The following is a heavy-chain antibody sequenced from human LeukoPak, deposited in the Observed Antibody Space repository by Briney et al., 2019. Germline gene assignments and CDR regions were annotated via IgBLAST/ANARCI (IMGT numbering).Heavy chain of an antibody. CDR2: ISGSGGST. D-gene: IGHD5-12*01. J-gene: IGHJ6*03. CDR1: GFTFSSYA. V-gene: IGHV3-23*01. CDR3: ANSYDSMIKYYYYMDV. Sequence: GGALRLSCAASGFTFSSYATSWVRQAPGKGRGWGSAISGSGGSTYYAGSVKGRFTISRDNSKNTLYLQMNSLRAEDTAVYYCANSYDSMIKYYYYMDVWGKGTTVTVSS.